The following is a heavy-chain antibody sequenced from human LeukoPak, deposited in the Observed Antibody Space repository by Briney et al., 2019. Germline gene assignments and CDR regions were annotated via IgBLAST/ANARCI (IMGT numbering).Heavy chain of an antibody. CDR1: GFIFSDYA. CDR2: ISSDGDRT. J-gene: IGHJ6*02. Sequence: GGSLRLSCSASGFIFSDYAMRWVRQAPGKGLEYISAISSDGDRTYFTDSVKGRFTISRDNSKNMLYLQMNSLRAGDTAVYYCARVPPGYYGMDVWGQGTTVTVSS. CDR3: ARVPPGYYGMDV. V-gene: IGHV3-64*04.